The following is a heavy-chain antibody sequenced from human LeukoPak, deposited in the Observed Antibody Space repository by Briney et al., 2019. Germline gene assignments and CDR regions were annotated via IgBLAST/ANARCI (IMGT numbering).Heavy chain of an antibody. CDR3: ARPNITSYYDSRGYDAFDV. Sequence: KLGESLKIPCKCSGYRLNAYWIAWVRPMPGKGLEWMGIIYPDDSDTRYSPSFQGQVTISADKSVRTAHLQWSSLKTPDTAMYYCARPNITSYYDSRGYDAFDVWGQGRMVTVSS. CDR1: GYRLNAYW. V-gene: IGHV5-51*01. J-gene: IGHJ3*01. CDR2: IYPDDSDT. D-gene: IGHD3-22*01.